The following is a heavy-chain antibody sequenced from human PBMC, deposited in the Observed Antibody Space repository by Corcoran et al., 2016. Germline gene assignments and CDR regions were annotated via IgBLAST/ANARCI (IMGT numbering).Heavy chain of an antibody. CDR1: GFIFISYW. J-gene: IGHJ4*02. D-gene: IGHD2-8*01. CDR3: VRLRDGVTIFDY. CDR2: IRPDGSEG. V-gene: IGHV3-7*01. Sequence: EVQLVESGGGLVQPGGSLRLSGAPSGFIFISYWMGWVRQAQGKGLEWVANIRPDGSEGYYVDSVKGGFIISRDNAKNSLYLQMDSLRAEDTAVYYCVRLRDGVTIFDYWGQGTLVTVSS.